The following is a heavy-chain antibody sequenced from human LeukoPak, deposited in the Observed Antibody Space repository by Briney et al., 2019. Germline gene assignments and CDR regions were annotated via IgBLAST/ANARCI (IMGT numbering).Heavy chain of an antibody. D-gene: IGHD1-26*01. J-gene: IGHJ3*02. CDR1: GGSISSYY. V-gene: IGHV4-59*01. CDR2: IYYSGST. Sequence: PSETLSLTCTVSGGSISSYYWSWIRQPPGKGLEWIGYIYYSGSTSYNPSLKSRVTISVDTSKKQFSLELSSVTAADTAFYYCARYIVSYPHDAFDIWGQGTMVTVSS. CDR3: ARYIVSYPHDAFDI.